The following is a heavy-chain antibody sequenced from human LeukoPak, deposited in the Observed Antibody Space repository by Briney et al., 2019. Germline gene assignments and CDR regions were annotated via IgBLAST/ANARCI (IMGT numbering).Heavy chain of an antibody. CDR3: ARGSQLERRGYWFDP. D-gene: IGHD1-1*01. CDR2: ISAYNGNT. CDR1: GGTFSSYA. J-gene: IGHJ5*02. Sequence: ASVKVSCKASGGTFSSYAISWVRQAPGQGLEWMGWISAYNGNTNYAQKLQGRVTMTTDTSTSTAYMELRSLRSDDTAVYYCARGSQLERRGYWFDPWGQGILVTVSS. V-gene: IGHV1-18*01.